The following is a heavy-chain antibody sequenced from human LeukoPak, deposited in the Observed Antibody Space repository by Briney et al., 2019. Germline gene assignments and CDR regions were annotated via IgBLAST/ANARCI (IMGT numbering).Heavy chain of an antibody. Sequence: GRSLRLSCAASGFTFSSYAMHWVRQTPGKGLEWVAVIWYDGSNEYYEQSVKGRFTISRDNSKNMLDLQMNSLRAEDTAVYYCARDWSKGSYYNTYYFDYWGQGTLVTVSS. D-gene: IGHD3-10*01. CDR3: ARDWSKGSYYNTYYFDY. CDR2: IWYDGSNE. J-gene: IGHJ4*02. CDR1: GFTFSSYA. V-gene: IGHV3-33*01.